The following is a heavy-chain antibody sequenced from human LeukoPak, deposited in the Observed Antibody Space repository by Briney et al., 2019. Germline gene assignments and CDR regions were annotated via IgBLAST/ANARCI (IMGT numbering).Heavy chain of an antibody. CDR3: AARGTYDSSGYYSPF. V-gene: IGHV3-23*01. CDR1: GFTFSSYA. Sequence: PGGSLRLSCAASGFTFSSYAMSWVRQAPGKGLEWVSTISGSGGSTYYTDSVKGRFTISRDNSKNTLYLQMNSLRAEDTAVYYCAARGTYDSSGYYSPFWGQGTLVTVSS. CDR2: ISGSGGST. D-gene: IGHD3-22*01. J-gene: IGHJ4*02.